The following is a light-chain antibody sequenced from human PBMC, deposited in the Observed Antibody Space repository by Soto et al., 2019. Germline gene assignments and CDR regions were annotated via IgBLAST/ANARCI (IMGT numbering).Light chain of an antibody. Sequence: VLTQPPSVSAAPGQKVTISCSGSSSNIGSNYVSWYQQLPGTAPKLLIYDNDKRPSGIPDRFSGSKSGTSATLGITGLQTGEEADYYCGTWDTGLSAVVFGGGTKVTVL. CDR2: DND. CDR1: SSNIGSNY. V-gene: IGLV1-51*01. J-gene: IGLJ2*01. CDR3: GTWDTGLSAVV.